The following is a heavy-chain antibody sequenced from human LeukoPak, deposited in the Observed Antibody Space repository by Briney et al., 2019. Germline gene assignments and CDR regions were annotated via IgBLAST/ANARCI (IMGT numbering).Heavy chain of an antibody. D-gene: IGHD6-6*01. CDR2: IYTSGGT. V-gene: IGHV4-4*09. Sequence: PSETLSLTCTVSGDSISSYYWSWIRQPPGKGLEWIGYIYTSGGTNYIPSLKGRVTISIDPSKNQFSLKLSSVTAADSAVYYCARLTRLSTSPDRYYLDYWGQGTLVTVSS. CDR1: GDSISSYY. J-gene: IGHJ4*02. CDR3: ARLTRLSTSPDRYYLDY.